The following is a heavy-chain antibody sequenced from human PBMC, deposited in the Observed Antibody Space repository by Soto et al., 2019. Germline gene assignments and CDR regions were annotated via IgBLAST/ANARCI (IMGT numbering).Heavy chain of an antibody. CDR1: GFTFSSYG. Sequence: GGSLRLSCAASGFTFSSYGMHWVRQAPGKGLEWVAVISYDGSNKYYADSVKGRFTISRDNSKNTLYLQMNSLRAEDTAVYYCASWGRIAAGAGGAEYFQHWGQGTLVTVSS. J-gene: IGHJ1*01. CDR3: ASWGRIAAGAGGAEYFQH. V-gene: IGHV3-30*03. D-gene: IGHD6-13*01. CDR2: ISYDGSNK.